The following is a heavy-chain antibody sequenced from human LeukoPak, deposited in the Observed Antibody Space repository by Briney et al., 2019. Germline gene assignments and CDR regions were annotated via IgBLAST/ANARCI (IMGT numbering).Heavy chain of an antibody. D-gene: IGHD6-19*01. CDR1: GFTFSNYW. Sequence: PGESLRLSCAASGFTFSNYWMNWVRQAPGKGMEGVAIIEKDGSEILYVDSVKGRFTISRDNAKNSLYLQMNSLRAEDTAVYYCAAGAGWLIDWWGQGTLVTVSS. CDR3: AAGAGWLIDW. J-gene: IGHJ4*02. CDR2: IEKDGSEI. V-gene: IGHV3-7*01.